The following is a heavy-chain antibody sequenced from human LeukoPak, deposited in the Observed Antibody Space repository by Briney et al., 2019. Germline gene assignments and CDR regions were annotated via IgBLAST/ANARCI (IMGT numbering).Heavy chain of an antibody. CDR1: GGSISSYY. CDR3: ARQNRDIVVVVAARFDY. V-gene: IGHV4-59*08. J-gene: IGHJ4*02. Sequence: SETLSLTCTVSGGSISSYYWSWIRQPPGKGLEWIGYIYYGGSTNYNPSLKSRVTISVDTSKNQFSLNLTSVTAADTAVYYCARQNRDIVVVVAARFDYWGQGTLVTVSS. CDR2: IYYGGST. D-gene: IGHD2-15*01.